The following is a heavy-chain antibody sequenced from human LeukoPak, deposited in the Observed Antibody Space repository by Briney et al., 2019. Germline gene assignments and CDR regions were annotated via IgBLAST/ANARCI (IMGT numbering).Heavy chain of an antibody. CDR3: AKMYSTSPGSFDY. CDR2: IYPGASDT. Sequence: GESLKISCKGSGYSFTAYWIGWVRQMPGRGLEWMGIIYPGASDTRYSPSFKSQVTISADKSISTAYLQWSSLRASDTAMYYCAKMYSTSPGSFDYWGQGTLVTVSS. CDR1: GYSFTAYW. V-gene: IGHV5-51*01. D-gene: IGHD2-8*01. J-gene: IGHJ4*02.